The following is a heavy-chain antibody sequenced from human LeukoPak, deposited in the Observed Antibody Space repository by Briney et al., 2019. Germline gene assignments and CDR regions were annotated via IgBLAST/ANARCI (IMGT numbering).Heavy chain of an antibody. CDR3: ARSPLLYYYDSSGPYNWFDP. Sequence: SETLSLTCTVFGGSISIYYWSWIRQPPGKGLEWIGYIYYSGSTNYNPSLKSRVTISVDTSKNQFSLKLSSVTAADTAVYYCARSPLLYYYDSSGPYNWFDPWGQGTLVTVSS. CDR1: GGSISIYY. J-gene: IGHJ5*02. D-gene: IGHD3-22*01. V-gene: IGHV4-59*01. CDR2: IYYSGST.